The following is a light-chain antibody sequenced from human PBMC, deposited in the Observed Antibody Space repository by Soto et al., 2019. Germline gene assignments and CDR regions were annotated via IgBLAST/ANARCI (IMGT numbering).Light chain of an antibody. CDR2: DTS. CDR3: LLSYSGAGVV. Sequence: QAVVTQEPSLTVSPGGTVTLTCGSSTGAVTSGHYPYWFQQKPGQAPRTLIYDTSNKHSWTPARFSGSLLGGKAALTLSGAQPEDEAEYYCLLSYSGAGVVFGGGTKLT. V-gene: IGLV7-46*01. CDR1: TGAVTSGHY. J-gene: IGLJ2*01.